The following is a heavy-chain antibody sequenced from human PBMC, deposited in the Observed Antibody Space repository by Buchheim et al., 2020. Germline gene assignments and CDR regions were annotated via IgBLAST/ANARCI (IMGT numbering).Heavy chain of an antibody. V-gene: IGHV3-7*01. CDR3: VRDVDDATGES. D-gene: IGHD4-17*01. Sequence: EVQLVESGGGLVQPGGSLRLSCAASGFTLSNYWMSWVRQAPGKGLEWVANIFQDGIKKHYVDSVKGRFTISRDNAKNSLYLQMDTLRVEDTAVYYCVRDVDDATGESWGQGTL. J-gene: IGHJ4*02. CDR1: GFTLSNYW. CDR2: IFQDGIKK.